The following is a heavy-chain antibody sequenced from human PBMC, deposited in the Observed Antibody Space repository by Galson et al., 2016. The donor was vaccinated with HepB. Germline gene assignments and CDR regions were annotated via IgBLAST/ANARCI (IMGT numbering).Heavy chain of an antibody. J-gene: IGHJ6*03. D-gene: IGHD2-15*01. CDR3: AKSPGNCSGGSCYPRYYYYYMDV. CDR2: INDSGST. CDR1: GGSFSGYY. V-gene: IGHV4-34*01. Sequence: TLSLTCAVYGGSFSGYYWTWIRQPPGKGLEWIGEINDSGSTTYNPSLKRRVTISEDASKNQFSLKLRSVTSADTAVYYCAKSPGNCSGGSCYPRYYYYYMDVWGKGTTVTVSS.